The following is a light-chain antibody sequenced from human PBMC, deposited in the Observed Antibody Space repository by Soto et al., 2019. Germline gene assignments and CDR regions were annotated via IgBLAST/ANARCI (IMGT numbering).Light chain of an antibody. Sequence: IQLTQSPSSLSASVGDRVTVTCRASQNINIYLNLYQQKPGKAPTLLIYGASRLQSGVPSRFSGGGSRTDFTLTISSLQAEDFATYYCQQSYRSPYTFGQGTRLEI. CDR2: GAS. V-gene: IGKV1-39*01. CDR1: QNINIY. CDR3: QQSYRSPYT. J-gene: IGKJ2*01.